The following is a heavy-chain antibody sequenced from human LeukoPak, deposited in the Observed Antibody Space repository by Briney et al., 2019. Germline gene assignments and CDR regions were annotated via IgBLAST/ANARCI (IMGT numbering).Heavy chain of an antibody. CDR2: ISGSGGST. CDR3: AKTKSSGNYYYGMDV. V-gene: IGHV3-23*01. J-gene: IGHJ6*02. D-gene: IGHD6-19*01. CDR1: GFTFSSYA. Sequence: GGSLRLSCAASGFTFSSYAMSWVRQAPGKGLEWVSAISGSGGSTYHADSVKGRFTISRDNSKNTLYLQMNSLRAEDTAVYYCAKTKSSGNYYYGMDVWGQGTTVTVSS.